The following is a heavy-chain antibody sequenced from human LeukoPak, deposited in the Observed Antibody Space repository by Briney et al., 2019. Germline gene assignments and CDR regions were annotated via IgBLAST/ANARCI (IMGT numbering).Heavy chain of an antibody. D-gene: IGHD1-14*01. Sequence: SETLSLTCTVSGASISSYYWSWIRQPAGKGLEWIGRIYTSGSTNYNPSLKSRVTMSVDTSKNQFSLKLSSVTAADTAVYYCARDPPGGYYYYMDVWGKGTTVTVSS. CDR3: ARDPPGGYYYYMDV. J-gene: IGHJ6*03. CDR1: GASISSYY. V-gene: IGHV4-4*07. CDR2: IYTSGST.